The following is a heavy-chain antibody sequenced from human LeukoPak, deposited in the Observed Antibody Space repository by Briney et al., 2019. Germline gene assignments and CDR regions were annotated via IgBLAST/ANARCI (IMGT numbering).Heavy chain of an antibody. CDR3: ARGGTTVTMVDY. V-gene: IGHV3-74*01. CDR1: GFTFSSYW. CDR2: INSDGSST. D-gene: IGHD4-17*01. J-gene: IGHJ4*02. Sequence: GGPLRLSCAASGFTFSSYWMHWVRQAPGKGLVWVSRINSDGSSTSYADSVKGRFTISRDNAKNTLYLQMNSLRAEDTAVYYCARGGTTVTMVDYWGQGTLVTVSS.